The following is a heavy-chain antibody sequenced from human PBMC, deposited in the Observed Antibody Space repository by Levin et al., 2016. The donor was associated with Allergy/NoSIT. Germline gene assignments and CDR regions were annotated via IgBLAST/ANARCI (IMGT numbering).Heavy chain of an antibody. D-gene: IGHD3-10*01. V-gene: IGHV3-15*01. CDR2: IKSRRDGGAA. J-gene: IGHJ4*02. Sequence: GGSLRLSCAASGFSVTDSWMSWIRQSPGKGLEYIGHIKSRRDGGAAECTAPLKGRFAISRDDSKNILYLQMDSLKIEDTGVYYCTTHWGFTSPDSWGQGTLVTVSS. CDR1: GFSVTDSW. CDR3: TTHWGFTSPDS.